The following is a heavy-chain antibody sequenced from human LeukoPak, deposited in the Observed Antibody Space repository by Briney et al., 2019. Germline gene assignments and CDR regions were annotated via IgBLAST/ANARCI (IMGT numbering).Heavy chain of an antibody. Sequence: SETLSLTCTVSGGSISSGGYYWRWIRQHPGKGLEWIGYIYYSGSTYYNPSLKSRVTISVDTSKNQFSLKLSSVTAADTAVYYCARVYRLGDYVNWFDPWGQGTLVTVSS. CDR3: ARVYRLGDYVNWFDP. D-gene: IGHD4-17*01. CDR1: GGSISSGGYY. V-gene: IGHV4-31*03. J-gene: IGHJ5*02. CDR2: IYYSGST.